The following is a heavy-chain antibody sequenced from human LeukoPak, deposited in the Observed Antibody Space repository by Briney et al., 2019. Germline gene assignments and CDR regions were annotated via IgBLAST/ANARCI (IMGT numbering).Heavy chain of an antibody. D-gene: IGHD6-19*01. Sequence: PGGSLRLSCAASGFTVSSNYMSWVRQAPGKGLEWVSYISRSASAIYYADSVKGRFTISRDNTKNSLFLQMNSLRADDTAVYYCAGHRGGSGWTFDYWGQGTLVTVSS. J-gene: IGHJ4*02. CDR1: GFTVSSNY. CDR2: ISRSASAI. V-gene: IGHV3-11*01. CDR3: AGHRGGSGWTFDY.